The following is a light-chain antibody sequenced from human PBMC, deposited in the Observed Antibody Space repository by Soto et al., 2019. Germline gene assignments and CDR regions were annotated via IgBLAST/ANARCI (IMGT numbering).Light chain of an antibody. Sequence: EIVLTQSPGTLSLSPGDRATLSCRASQTIRNNYLAWYQQKPGQAPRLLIYGASTRATGIPARFSGSGSGTEFTLTISSLQSEDFAVYYCQQYGSSPRTFGQGTKVDIK. CDR1: QTIRNNY. CDR3: QQYGSSPRT. J-gene: IGKJ1*01. CDR2: GAS. V-gene: IGKV3-20*01.